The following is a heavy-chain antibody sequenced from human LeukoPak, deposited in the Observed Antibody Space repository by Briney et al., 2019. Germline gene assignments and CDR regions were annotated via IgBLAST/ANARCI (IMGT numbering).Heavy chain of an antibody. CDR1: GDSISSSLFY. Sequence: SETLSLTCSVSGDSISSSLFYWGWIRQPPGKGLGWIGTIYHGGDTYYNPSLNSRVTISVDTSRNQFSVKMSSVTAADTAVYCCARVGATTVTTRYYFDSWGQGTLVTVSS. J-gene: IGHJ4*02. CDR2: IYHGGDT. V-gene: IGHV4-39*01. D-gene: IGHD4-17*01. CDR3: ARVGATTVTTRYYFDS.